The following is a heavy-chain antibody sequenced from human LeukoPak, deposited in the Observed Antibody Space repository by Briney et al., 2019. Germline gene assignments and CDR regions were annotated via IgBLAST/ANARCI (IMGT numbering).Heavy chain of an antibody. CDR3: ATSAGWYNYFVMAV. CDR2: VSGSGGTT. Sequence: GGSLRLSCAASGFTFRSSAMNWVRQAPGKGLEWVSTVSGSGGTTHYAESVKGRFTISRDNSKSTLYLQMNSLRAEDTALYYCATSAGWYNYFVMAVWGQGTTVTVSS. V-gene: IGHV3-23*01. CDR1: GFTFRSSA. J-gene: IGHJ6*02. D-gene: IGHD2-15*01.